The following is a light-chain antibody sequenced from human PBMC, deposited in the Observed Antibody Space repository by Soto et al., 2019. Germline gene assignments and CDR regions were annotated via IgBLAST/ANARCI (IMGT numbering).Light chain of an antibody. CDR1: TSDVGGYNY. CDR2: DVI. Sequence: QSALTQPASVCGSPGQSITISCTGTTSDVGGYNYVSWYQQHPGKAPKHMIYDVITRPSGVSNRFSGSKSGNTASLTISGLQAEDEADYYCSSKTSSSTLVVVGGGTKLAVL. CDR3: SSKTSSSTLVV. J-gene: IGLJ2*01. V-gene: IGLV2-14*03.